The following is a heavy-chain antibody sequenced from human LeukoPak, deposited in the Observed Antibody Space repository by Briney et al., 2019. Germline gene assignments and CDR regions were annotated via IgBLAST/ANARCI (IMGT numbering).Heavy chain of an antibody. CDR2: INHSGST. CDR1: GGSFSGYY. CDR3: ARDQGHYGSGSYHYYYYYGMDV. V-gene: IGHV4-34*01. D-gene: IGHD3-10*01. J-gene: IGHJ6*04. Sequence: SETLSLTCAVHGGSFSGYYWSWIRQPPGKGLEWLGEINHSGSTNYNPSLKSRVTISVDTSKNQFSLKLSSVTAADTAVYYCARDQGHYGSGSYHYYYYYGMDVWGKGTTVTVSS.